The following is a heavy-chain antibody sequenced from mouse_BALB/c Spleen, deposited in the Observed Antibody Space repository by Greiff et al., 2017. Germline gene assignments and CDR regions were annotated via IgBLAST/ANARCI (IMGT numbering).Heavy chain of an antibody. D-gene: IGHD1-1*01. J-gene: IGHJ4*01. CDR3: ASVVATDYAMDY. CDR1: GFNIKDTY. Sequence: EVQLQQSGAELVRPGALVKLSCKASGFNIKDTYMHWVKQRPEQGLEWIGRIDPANGNTKYDPKFQGKATITADTSSNTAYLQLSSLTSEDTAVYYCASVVATDYAMDYWGQGTSVTVAS. V-gene: IGHV14-3*02. CDR2: IDPANGNT.